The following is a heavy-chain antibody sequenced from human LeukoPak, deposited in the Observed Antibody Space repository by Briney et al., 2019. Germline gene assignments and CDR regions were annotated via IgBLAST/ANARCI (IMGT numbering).Heavy chain of an antibody. V-gene: IGHV3-30*02. CDR3: AKDWREAVATSPSYYYYYYMDV. CDR1: GFTFSSYG. J-gene: IGHJ6*03. CDR2: IRFDGSNK. Sequence: GGSLRLSCAAPGFTFSSYGMHWVRQAPGKGLEWVAFIRFDGSNKYYADSVKGRFTISRDNSKNTLHLQMNSLRVEDTAVYYCAKDWREAVATSPSYYYYYYMDVWGKGTTVTISS. D-gene: IGHD6-19*01.